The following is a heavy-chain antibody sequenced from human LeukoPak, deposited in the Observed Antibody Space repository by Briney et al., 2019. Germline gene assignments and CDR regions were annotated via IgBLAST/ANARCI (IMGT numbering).Heavy chain of an antibody. CDR3: ARGPYDSSGYYYLGDY. Sequence: SETLSLTCAVYGGSFSGYYWSWIRQPPGKGLEWIGEINHSGSTNYNPSLKSRVTISVDTSKNQFSLKLSSVTAADTAVYYCARGPYDSSGYYYLGDYWGQGTPVTVSS. CDR2: INHSGST. D-gene: IGHD3-22*01. CDR1: GGSFSGYY. V-gene: IGHV4-34*01. J-gene: IGHJ4*02.